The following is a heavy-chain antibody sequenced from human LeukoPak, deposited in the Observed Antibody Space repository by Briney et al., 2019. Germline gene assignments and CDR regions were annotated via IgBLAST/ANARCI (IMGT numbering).Heavy chain of an antibody. CDR3: ARMRYYYDSSGYYATGFDY. CDR2: IYYSGST. D-gene: IGHD3-22*01. Sequence: PSETLSLTCAVYGGSFSGYYWSWIRQPPGRGLEWIGSIYYSGSTYYNPSLKSRVTISVDTSKNQFSLKLSSVTAADTAVYYCARMRYYYDSSGYYATGFDYWGQGTLVTVSS. V-gene: IGHV4-34*01. J-gene: IGHJ4*02. CDR1: GGSFSGYY.